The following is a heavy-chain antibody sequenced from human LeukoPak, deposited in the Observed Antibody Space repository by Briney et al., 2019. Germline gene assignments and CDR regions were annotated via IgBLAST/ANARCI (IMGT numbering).Heavy chain of an antibody. J-gene: IGHJ4*02. CDR3: ARDRYDTDCSSTSCPLGY. CDR1: GYTFTSYY. Sequence: ASVKVSCKASGYTFTSYYMHWVRQAPGQGLEWMGIINPSGGSTSYAQKFQGRVTMTRDTSTSTVYMELSSLRSEDTAVYYCARDRYDTDCSSTSCPLGYWGQGTLVTVSS. V-gene: IGHV1-46*01. D-gene: IGHD2-2*01. CDR2: INPSGGST.